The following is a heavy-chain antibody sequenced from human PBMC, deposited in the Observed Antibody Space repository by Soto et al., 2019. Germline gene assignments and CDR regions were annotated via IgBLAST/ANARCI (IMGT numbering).Heavy chain of an antibody. CDR3: ARGSRVNMVRGVITSYYYYYYMDV. Sequence: SETLSLTCAVYGGSFSGYYWSWIRQPPGKGLEWIGEINHSGSTNYNPSLKSRVTISVDTSKNQFSLKLSSVTAADTAVYYCARGSRVNMVRGVITSYYYYYYMDVWGKGTTVTVSS. CDR2: INHSGST. D-gene: IGHD3-10*01. V-gene: IGHV4-34*01. J-gene: IGHJ6*03. CDR1: GGSFSGYY.